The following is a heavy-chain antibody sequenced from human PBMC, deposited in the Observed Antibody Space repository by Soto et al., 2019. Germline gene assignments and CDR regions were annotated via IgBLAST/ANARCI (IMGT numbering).Heavy chain of an antibody. CDR2: IFYLGSS. CDR1: GDSIISSDFY. Sequence: SETLSLTCTVSGDSIISSDFYWGWVRQPPGKGLEWIGSIFYLGSSYYNPSLKSRVTMSVDTSKNQFSLRLRSVTAADTASYFCARHSLALRKNNWFDPWGQGIMVTVSS. J-gene: IGHJ5*02. V-gene: IGHV4-39*01. CDR3: ARHSLALRKNNWFDP. D-gene: IGHD3-3*02.